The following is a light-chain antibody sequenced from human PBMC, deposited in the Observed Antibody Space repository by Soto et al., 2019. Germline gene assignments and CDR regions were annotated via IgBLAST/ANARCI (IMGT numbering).Light chain of an antibody. CDR2: TNT. CDR1: SSNVGGNP. CDR3: ASWDDSLHGPV. V-gene: IGLV1-44*01. Sequence: QSVLTQPPSASGTPGQRVTISCSGSSSNVGGNPVNWYQHVPTTAPKLLIYTNTQRPSGVPDRFSGSKSGTSASLAISGLQSEDEADYYCASWDDSLHGPVFGTETKVTVL. J-gene: IGLJ1*01.